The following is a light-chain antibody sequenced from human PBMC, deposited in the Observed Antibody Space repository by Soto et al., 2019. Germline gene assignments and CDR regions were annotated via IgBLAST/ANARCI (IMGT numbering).Light chain of an antibody. V-gene: IGLV2-23*01. Sequence: QSALTQPASVSGSPGQSITISCTGTSSDVGSYNLVSWYQQHPGKAPKLMIYEGSKRPSGVSNRFSGSKSGNTASLRISGLQAEDEAEYYCCSYAGSSTHVVFGGGTKVTVL. CDR2: EGS. CDR1: SSDVGSYNL. CDR3: CSYAGSSTHVV. J-gene: IGLJ2*01.